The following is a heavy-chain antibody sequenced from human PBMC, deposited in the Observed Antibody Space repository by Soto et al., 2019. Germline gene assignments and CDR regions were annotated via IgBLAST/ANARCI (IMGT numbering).Heavy chain of an antibody. V-gene: IGHV1-3*01. CDR1: GYTFTSYG. J-gene: IGHJ5*02. CDR2: INAANGDT. D-gene: IGHD6-13*01. CDR3: VRRHVSATGIDWFDP. Sequence: QVQLVQSGTEVKKPGASVKVSCKASGYTFTSYGIHWVRQAPGHRLEWMGWINAANGDTKYSPKFQGRVTITRDTSASTAYMELSSLSSEDTAVYYCVRRHVSATGIDWFDPWGQGTLVTVSS.